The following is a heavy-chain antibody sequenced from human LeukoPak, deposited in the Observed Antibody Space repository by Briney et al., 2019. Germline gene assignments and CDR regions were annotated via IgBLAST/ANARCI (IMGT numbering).Heavy chain of an antibody. CDR3: AKFYDILTGYFDY. D-gene: IGHD3-9*01. J-gene: IGHJ4*02. CDR2: FSGGNGNTYYA. CDR1: GFPVSSYA. Sequence: PGGSLTPSCAASGFPVSSYAMSWVRQFPGKVLEWVSAFSGGNGNTYYAYYADSVRVRFTISRASSKYTRYLQMHSLRAEDTAVYYCAKFYDILTGYFDYWGQGTLVTVSS. V-gene: IGHV3-23*01.